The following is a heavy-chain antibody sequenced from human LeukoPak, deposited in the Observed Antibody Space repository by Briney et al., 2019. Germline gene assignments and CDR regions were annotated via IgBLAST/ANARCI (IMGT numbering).Heavy chain of an antibody. CDR1: GFTSSSYS. J-gene: IGHJ4*02. Sequence: PGGSLRLSCAASGFTSSSYSMNWVRQAPGKGLEWVSSISSSSSYIYYADSVKGRFTISRDNAKDSLYLQMNSLRAEDTAVYYCARDPVNRKYYYDSSGYSRYWGQGTLVTVSS. CDR3: ARDPVNRKYYYDSSGYSRY. CDR2: ISSSSSYI. D-gene: IGHD3-22*01. V-gene: IGHV3-21*01.